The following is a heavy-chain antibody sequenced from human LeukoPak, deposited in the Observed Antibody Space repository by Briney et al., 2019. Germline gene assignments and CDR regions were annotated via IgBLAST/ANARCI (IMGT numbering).Heavy chain of an antibody. CDR3: ARAQRIMMTHAFDL. D-gene: IGHD2-15*01. J-gene: IGHJ3*01. CDR1: GFTVSVNY. V-gene: IGHV3-53*01. Sequence: GGSLRLSCAASGFTVSVNYMSWVRQAPGKGLEWVSVIYSGGGTYYADSVKGRFTISRDSSKNTLYLQMNSLRAEDTAVYHCARAQRIMMTHAFDLWGQGPMVTVSS. CDR2: IYSGGGT.